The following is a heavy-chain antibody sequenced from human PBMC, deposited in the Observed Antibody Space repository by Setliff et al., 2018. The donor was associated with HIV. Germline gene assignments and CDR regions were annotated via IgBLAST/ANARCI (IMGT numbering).Heavy chain of an antibody. CDR1: GYSFTSYW. Sequence: PGESLKISCKGSGYSFTSYWIDWVRQMPGKGLEWMGIIYPGDSNTRYSPSFQGQVTISADKSISTAYLQWTSLKASDTAIYYCARAAEDYYDSSGLPTYYYYGMDVWGQGTTVTVSS. J-gene: IGHJ6*02. V-gene: IGHV5-51*01. CDR3: ARAAEDYYDSSGLPTYYYYGMDV. D-gene: IGHD3-22*01. CDR2: IYPGDSNT.